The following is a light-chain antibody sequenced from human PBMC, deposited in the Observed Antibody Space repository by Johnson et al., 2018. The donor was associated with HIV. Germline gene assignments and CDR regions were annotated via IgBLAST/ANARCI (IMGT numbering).Light chain of an antibody. CDR1: SSNIGSNY. CDR3: GTWDSSLSAYV. Sequence: QSVLTQPPSVSAAPGQKVTISCSGSSSNIGSNYVSWYQQLPGTAPKLLIYEKNKRPSGIPDRFSASKSGTSATLGITGLQTGDEADYYCGTWDSSLSAYVFGTGTKVTVL. V-gene: IGLV1-51*02. CDR2: EKN. J-gene: IGLJ1*01.